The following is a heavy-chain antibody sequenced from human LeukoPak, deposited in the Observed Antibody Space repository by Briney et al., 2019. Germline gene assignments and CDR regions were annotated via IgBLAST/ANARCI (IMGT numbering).Heavy chain of an antibody. Sequence: QTEGSLGLSCAASGFIFGHYWMSWVRQAPGKGLEWVANIKEDGAMKFYADSVKGRFTISRDNVKKSLLLQMNSLRAEDMAVYYCARRRVAKDLWGQGTPVTVSS. CDR2: IKEDGAMK. CDR1: GFIFGHYW. D-gene: IGHD2-21*01. J-gene: IGHJ4*02. CDR3: ARRRVAKDL. V-gene: IGHV3-7*01.